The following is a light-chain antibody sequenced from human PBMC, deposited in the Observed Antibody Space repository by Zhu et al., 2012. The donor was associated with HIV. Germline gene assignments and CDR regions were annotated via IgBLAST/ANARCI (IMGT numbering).Light chain of an antibody. Sequence: EIVMTQSPATLSVSPGQRVTLSCRASQSIQNNLAWYQQKPGQAPRLLIRGASSRATGIPDRFNGSGSGTDFTLTISRLEPEDFAVYYCQHYGSSLWTFGQGTKVEIK. CDR1: QSIQNN. J-gene: IGKJ1*01. CDR3: QHYGSSLWT. V-gene: IGKV3-20*01. CDR2: GAS.